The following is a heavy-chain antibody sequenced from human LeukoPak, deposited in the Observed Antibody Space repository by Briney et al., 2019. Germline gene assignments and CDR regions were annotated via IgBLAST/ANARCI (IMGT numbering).Heavy chain of an antibody. Sequence: SETLSLTCTVSGGSISSYYWSWIRQPPGKGLEWIGYIHYSGSTNYNPSLKSRVTISVDTSKNQFSLKLSSVTAADTAVYYCARVGDYGDHYFDYWGQGTLVTVSS. V-gene: IGHV4-59*01. CDR3: ARVGDYGDHYFDY. CDR2: IHYSGST. J-gene: IGHJ4*02. D-gene: IGHD4-17*01. CDR1: GGSISSYY.